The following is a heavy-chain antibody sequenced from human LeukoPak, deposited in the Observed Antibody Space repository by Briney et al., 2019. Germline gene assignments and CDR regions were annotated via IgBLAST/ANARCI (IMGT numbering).Heavy chain of an antibody. D-gene: IGHD2-2*02. CDR1: GYTFTSYD. CDR3: ARAYCSSTSCYTEGWFGP. V-gene: IGHV1-8*01. CDR2: MNPNSGNT. Sequence: GASVKVSCKASGYTFTSYDINWVRQATGQGLEWMGWMNPNSGNTGYAQTFQGRVTMTRNTSISTAYMELSSLRSEDTAVYYCARAYCSSTSCYTEGWFGPWGQGTLVTVSS. J-gene: IGHJ5*02.